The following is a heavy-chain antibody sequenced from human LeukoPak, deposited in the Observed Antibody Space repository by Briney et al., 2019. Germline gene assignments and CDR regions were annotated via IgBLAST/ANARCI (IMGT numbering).Heavy chain of an antibody. CDR1: GYTFTSYD. CDR3: ARAAAGTNWFDP. Sequence: ASVRVSRKASGYTFTSYDINWVRQVTGQGLEWMGWMNPNNGNTGYVQKFQGRVTMTRDMSTSTVYMELSSLRSEDTAVYYCARAAAGTNWFDPWGQGTLVTVSS. V-gene: IGHV1-8*01. CDR2: MNPNNGNT. J-gene: IGHJ5*02. D-gene: IGHD6-13*01.